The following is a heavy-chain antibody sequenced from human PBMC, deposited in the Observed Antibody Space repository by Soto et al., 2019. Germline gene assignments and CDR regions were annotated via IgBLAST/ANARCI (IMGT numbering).Heavy chain of an antibody. CDR1: GFTFSSSE. Sequence: PGGSLRLSCVASGFTFSSSEMYWVRQAPGKGLEWVSYIHPAGQPIFYADSVKGRFTISRDNAKNSLYLQMNILRAEDTAVYYCTRRGSSWGQGTMVTVSS. D-gene: IGHD2-2*01. V-gene: IGHV3-48*03. CDR2: IHPAGQPI. CDR3: TRRGSS. J-gene: IGHJ3*01.